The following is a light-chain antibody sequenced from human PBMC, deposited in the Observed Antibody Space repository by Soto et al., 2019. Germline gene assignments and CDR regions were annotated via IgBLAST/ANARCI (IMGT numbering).Light chain of an antibody. CDR2: DAS. J-gene: IGKJ5*01. V-gene: IGKV3-11*01. CDR1: QRVSSY. CDR3: QQRSNWPTT. Sequence: EIVLTQSPASLSLSLGERATLSCRASQRVSSYLAWYQQKPGQAPRLLIYDASNMATGIPARFSGSGSGTDFTLTISSLEPEDFAVYYCQQRSNWPTTFGQGTRLDIK.